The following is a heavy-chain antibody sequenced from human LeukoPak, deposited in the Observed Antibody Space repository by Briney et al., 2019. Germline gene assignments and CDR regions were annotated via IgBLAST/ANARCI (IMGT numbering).Heavy chain of an antibody. D-gene: IGHD6-19*01. J-gene: IGHJ6*02. CDR1: GYTFTDYY. V-gene: IGHV1-2*02. CDR2: INPHSGGI. Sequence: ASVNVSCKASGYTFTDYYMHWVRQTPGQGLEWMGWINPHSGGIEYAQKFQGRVTMTRDTSITTAYMDLSRLRSDDTAVYYCARDGYTSGWPLYYGMDVWGQGTMVIVSS. CDR3: ARDGYTSGWPLYYGMDV.